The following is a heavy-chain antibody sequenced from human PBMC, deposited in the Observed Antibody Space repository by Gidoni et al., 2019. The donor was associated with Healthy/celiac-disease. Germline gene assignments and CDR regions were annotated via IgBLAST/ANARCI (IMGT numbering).Heavy chain of an antibody. CDR2: IYYSGST. CDR3: ARDSRGSLDAFDI. CDR1: GGSISSGGYY. V-gene: IGHV4-31*03. Sequence: QVQLQESGPGLVKPSQTLSLTCTVSGGSISSGGYYWSWIRQHPGKGLEWIGYIYYSGSTYYNPSLKSRVTISVDTSKNQFSRKLSSVTAADTAVYYCARDSRGSLDAFDIWGQGTMVTVSS. D-gene: IGHD1-26*01. J-gene: IGHJ3*02.